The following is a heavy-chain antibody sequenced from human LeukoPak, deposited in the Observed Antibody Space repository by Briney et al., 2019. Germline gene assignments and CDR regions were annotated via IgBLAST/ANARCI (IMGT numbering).Heavy chain of an antibody. Sequence: ASVKVSCKASGYTLTSYSMHWVRQAPGQGLEWMGIINPSGGSTSYAQKFQGRVTMTRDTSTSTVYMELSSLRSEDTAVYYCAHSSSWGEYYMDVWGKGTTVTVSS. D-gene: IGHD6-13*01. CDR1: GYTLTSYS. J-gene: IGHJ6*03. V-gene: IGHV1-46*01. CDR3: AHSSSWGEYYMDV. CDR2: INPSGGST.